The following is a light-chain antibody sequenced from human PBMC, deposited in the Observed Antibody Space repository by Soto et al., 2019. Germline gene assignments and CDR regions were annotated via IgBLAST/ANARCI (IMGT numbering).Light chain of an antibody. CDR3: GSYTASIYV. Sequence: QSALTQAPSVSGSPGQSITISCTGTISDVGGYKFVSWYQQHPGKAPKLMIYEVSNRPSGVSSRFSGSKSGNTASLTISGLQAEDEADYYCGSYTASIYVFGPGTKVTVL. V-gene: IGLV2-14*01. CDR1: ISDVGGYKF. J-gene: IGLJ1*01. CDR2: EVS.